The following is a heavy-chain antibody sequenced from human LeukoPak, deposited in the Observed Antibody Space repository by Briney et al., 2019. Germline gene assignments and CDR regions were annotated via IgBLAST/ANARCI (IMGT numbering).Heavy chain of an antibody. V-gene: IGHV3-30*18. CDR1: GFTFSSYD. CDR3: ANGLWSYYYDSSGYSGPIDY. J-gene: IGHJ4*02. Sequence: PGGSLTLSCAASGFTFSSYDMHWVRQAPGKGLEWVAVISYDGSNKYYADSVKGRFTISRDNSKNTLYLQMNSLRAEDTAVYYCANGLWSYYYDSSGYSGPIDYWGQGTLVTVSS. D-gene: IGHD3-22*01. CDR2: ISYDGSNK.